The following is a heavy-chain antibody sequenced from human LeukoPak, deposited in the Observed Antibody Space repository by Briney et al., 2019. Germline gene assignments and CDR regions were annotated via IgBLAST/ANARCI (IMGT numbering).Heavy chain of an antibody. CDR2: IYSSGST. D-gene: IGHD3-3*01. CDR1: GGSISGYY. CDR3: ARGRPDSIDFWSAYSGALDI. Sequence: SETLSLTCSVSGGSISGYYWSWVRQSAGKGLEWIGRIYSSGSTNHNPSLKSRVTLSVDTSKNQFSLNLSSVTAADTALYYCARGRPDSIDFWSAYSGALDIWGEGTRVTVSS. J-gene: IGHJ3*02. V-gene: IGHV4-4*07.